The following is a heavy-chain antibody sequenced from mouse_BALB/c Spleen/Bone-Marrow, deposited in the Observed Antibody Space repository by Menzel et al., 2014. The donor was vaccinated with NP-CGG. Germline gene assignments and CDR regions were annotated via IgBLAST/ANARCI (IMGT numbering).Heavy chain of an antibody. D-gene: IGHD2-10*02. CDR3: ARSGYGNYVDY. V-gene: IGHV1-82*01. CDR1: GYPFSSSW. J-gene: IGHJ2*03. CDR2: IYPGDGNT. Sequence: VQLQQSGPELVKPGASVKIACKVSGYPFSSSWMNWVKRRPGQGLEWIGRIYPGDGNTNYNGKFKGKATLTADKSSSTASMHPSSLTSVDSAVYFCARSGYGNYVDYWGQGTSLTVSS.